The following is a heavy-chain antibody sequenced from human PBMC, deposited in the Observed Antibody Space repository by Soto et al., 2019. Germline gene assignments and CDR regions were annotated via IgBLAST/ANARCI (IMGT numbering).Heavy chain of an antibody. CDR1: GFTFSNDW. CDR2: IKKDGSKK. V-gene: IGHV3-7*05. Sequence: EVQLVESGGGLVQPGGSLRLSCAASGFTFSNDWMTWVRQAPGKGLEWVANIKKDGSKKSYLDSVWGRLTISRDNAKNSLYLEMNSLRAADTALYYRASDVSPGNSNSYFDAFDIWGQGTMVTVSS. D-gene: IGHD3-10*01. J-gene: IGHJ3*02. CDR3: ASDVSPGNSNSYFDAFDI.